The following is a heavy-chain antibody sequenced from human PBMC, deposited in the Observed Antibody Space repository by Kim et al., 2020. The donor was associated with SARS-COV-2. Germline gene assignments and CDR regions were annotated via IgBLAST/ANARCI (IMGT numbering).Heavy chain of an antibody. Sequence: ASVKVSCKASGYTFINYYIHWVRQAPGQGLEWMGIINPSDGSTNYAPKFQGRLTMTRDTSTSTVYMQVSSLRADDTAVYYCARVRGIFISGDYRRSRYFDNGGQGTLVTVSS. J-gene: IGHJ4*01. CDR1: GYTFINYY. CDR2: INPSDGST. D-gene: IGHD3-3*02. V-gene: IGHV1-46*01. CDR3: ARVRGIFISGDYRRSRYFDN.